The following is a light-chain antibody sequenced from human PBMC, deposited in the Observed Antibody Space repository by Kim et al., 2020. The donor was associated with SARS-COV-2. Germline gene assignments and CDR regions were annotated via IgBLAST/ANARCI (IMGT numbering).Light chain of an antibody. CDR1: QSLGIN. CDR3: QQYNDWPYT. J-gene: IGKJ2*01. Sequence: EIVMTQSPATLSVSPGERATLSCRASQSLGINLAWYQHKPGQAPRLLSYGASTRAIDIPARFSASGSGTEFTLTITSLQSEDFAVYYCQQYNDWPYTFGQGTKLEI. V-gene: IGKV3-15*01. CDR2: GAS.